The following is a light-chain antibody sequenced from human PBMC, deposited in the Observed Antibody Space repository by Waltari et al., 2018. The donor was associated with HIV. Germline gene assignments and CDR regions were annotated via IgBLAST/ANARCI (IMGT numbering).Light chain of an antibody. CDR1: LDICNS. CDR2: GAF. CDR3: QQYYSSPWT. Sequence: DIQMTQLPSSLSASVGDRVTITCRAGLDICNSLSWYQQEPGKAPKLLVYGAFRVPRGVPSRFTGSGAGTVYTLTISSLQPEDFASYYCQQYYSSPWTFGHGTKVEIK. J-gene: IGKJ1*01. V-gene: IGKV1-NL1*01.